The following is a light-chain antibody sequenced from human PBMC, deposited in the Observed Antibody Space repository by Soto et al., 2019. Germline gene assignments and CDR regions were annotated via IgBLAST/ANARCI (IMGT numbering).Light chain of an antibody. CDR2: EVR. Sequence: QAVLTQPASVSGSPGQSITISCTGTSSDIGDYDYVSWYQQRPGRAPKLMIYEVRYRPSGVSNRFSGSKSGNTASLTISGLQAEDEADYYCCSYTRTSNHYFFGSGTKLTVL. J-gene: IGLJ1*01. V-gene: IGLV2-14*01. CDR3: CSYTRTSNHYF. CDR1: SSDIGDYDY.